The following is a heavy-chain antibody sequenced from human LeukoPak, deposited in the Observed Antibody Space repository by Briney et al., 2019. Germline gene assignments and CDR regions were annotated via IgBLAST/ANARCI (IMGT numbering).Heavy chain of an antibody. CDR2: IYTSGST. CDR3: ARDSYYDSSGLP. CDR1: GGSISSGDYY. V-gene: IGHV4-61*02. J-gene: IGHJ5*02. D-gene: IGHD3-22*01. Sequence: PSETLSLTCTVSGGSISSGDYYWSWIRQPPGKGLEWIGRIYTSGSTNYNPSLKSRVTISVDTSKNQFSLKLSSVTAADTAVYYCARDSYYDSSGLPWGQGTLVTVSS.